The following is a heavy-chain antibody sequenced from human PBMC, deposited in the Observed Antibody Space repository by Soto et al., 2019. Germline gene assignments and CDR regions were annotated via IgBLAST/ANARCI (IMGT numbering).Heavy chain of an antibody. Sequence: QVQLQESGPGLVKPSQTLSLTCTVSGGSISSGGYYWSWIRQPPGKGLDWIGYIYYSGSTYYNPSLKSRVTISVDTSKNLFSLKLSSVTAADTAVDYCARATPDDYGDYGFFDSWGQGTMITVSS. J-gene: IGHJ4*02. CDR3: ARATPDDYGDYGFFDS. CDR2: IYYSGST. V-gene: IGHV4-31*03. CDR1: GGSISSGGYY. D-gene: IGHD4-17*01.